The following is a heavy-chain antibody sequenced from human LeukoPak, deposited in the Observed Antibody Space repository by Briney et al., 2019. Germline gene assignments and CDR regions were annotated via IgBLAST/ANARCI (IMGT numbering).Heavy chain of an antibody. V-gene: IGHV4-39*01. CDR1: GGSPRSALYY. CDR3: ARHGAWPADRNHMARGVALFDY. CDR2: IYYSGNT. D-gene: IGHD3-10*01. Sequence: SETLSLTCTVSGGSPRSALYYWAWIRQTPGKGLEWIGNIYYSGNTYYNPSLKSRVTISVDTSKNQFSLKLSSVTAADTAVYYRARHGAWPADRNHMARGVALFDYWGQGTLVTVSS. J-gene: IGHJ4*02.